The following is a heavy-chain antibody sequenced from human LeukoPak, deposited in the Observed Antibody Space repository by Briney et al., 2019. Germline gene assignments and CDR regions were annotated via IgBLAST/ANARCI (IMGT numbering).Heavy chain of an antibody. CDR3: VREEGY. V-gene: IGHV3-30*01. CDR1: GFTFSSYA. Sequence: PGRSLRLSCAASGFTFSSYAMHWVRQAPGKGLEWVAVISYDGSNKYHADSVKGRFTISRDNSKNTLYLQMNSLRAEDTAVYYCVREEGYWGQGTLVTVSS. CDR2: ISYDGSNK. J-gene: IGHJ4*02.